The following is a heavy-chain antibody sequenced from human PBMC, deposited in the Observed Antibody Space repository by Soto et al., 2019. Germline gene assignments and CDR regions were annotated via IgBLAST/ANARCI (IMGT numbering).Heavy chain of an antibody. D-gene: IGHD2-15*01. J-gene: IGHJ4*02. CDR3: TTDRRRYCSGGSCYRIDY. CDR1: GFTFSNAW. CDR2: IKSKTDGGTT. Sequence: GGSLRLSCAASGFTFSNAWMSWVRQAPGKGLEWVGRIKSKTDGGTTDYAAPVKGRFTISRDDSKNTLYLQMNSLKTEDTAVYYCTTDRRRYCSGGSCYRIDYWGQGTLVTVYS. V-gene: IGHV3-15*01.